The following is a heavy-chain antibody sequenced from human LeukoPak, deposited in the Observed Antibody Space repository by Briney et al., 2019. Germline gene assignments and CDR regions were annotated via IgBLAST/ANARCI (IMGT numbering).Heavy chain of an antibody. J-gene: IGHJ4*02. D-gene: IGHD6-13*01. CDR2: ISGSGGST. CDR3: AKGLSSSWFYFDY. V-gene: IGHV3-23*01. Sequence: GGSLRLSCAASGFTFSSYAMSWVRQAPGKGLEWVSAISGSGGSTYYADSVKGRFTISRDNSKNTLYLQMNSLRAEGTAVYYCAKGLSSSWFYFDYWGQGTLVTVSS. CDR1: GFTFSSYA.